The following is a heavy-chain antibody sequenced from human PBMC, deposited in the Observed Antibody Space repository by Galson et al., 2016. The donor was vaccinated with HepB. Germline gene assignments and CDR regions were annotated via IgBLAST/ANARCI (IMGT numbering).Heavy chain of an antibody. V-gene: IGHV1-3*01. D-gene: IGHD6-19*01. J-gene: IGHJ4*02. CDR1: GYTLNNYA. CDR2: INADNGKT. CDR3: AREAFRLAVAGTSGYFAS. Sequence: SVKVSCKASGYTLNNYAMHWVRQAPGQRLEWMGWINADNGKTKYAQKFQGRVTVSRDTSASTVYMELTSLRYDDAAVYYCAREAFRLAVAGTSGYFASWGQRTLVTVAS.